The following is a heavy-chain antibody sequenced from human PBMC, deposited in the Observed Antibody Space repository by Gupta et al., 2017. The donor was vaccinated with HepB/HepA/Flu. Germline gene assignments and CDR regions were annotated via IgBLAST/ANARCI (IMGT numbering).Heavy chain of an antibody. CDR1: GFSLTTSGVA. D-gene: IGHD5-18*01. Sequence: ITLKESGPTLVRLTQNLTLTCTLSGFSLTTSGVAVGWIRPPPGKALEWLALIYWSDDKRYRPSLKSRLTITKDTSKNQVVLTMTNMDPADTATYYCAHITAMFSYGFDPWGQGTLVTVSA. V-gene: IGHV2-5*01. CDR2: IYWSDDK. J-gene: IGHJ5*02. CDR3: AHITAMFSYGFDP.